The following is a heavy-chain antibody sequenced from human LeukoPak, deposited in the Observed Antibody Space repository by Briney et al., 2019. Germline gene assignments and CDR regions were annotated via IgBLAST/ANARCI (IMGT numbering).Heavy chain of an antibody. D-gene: IGHD3-10*01. CDR1: GYIFTTYW. Sequence: GESLKISCKGSGYIFTTYWIGWVRQMPGKGLEWMGIIYPGDSDTRYSPSFQGQVTISADKSISTAYLQWSSLKASDTAMYYCARLVLWFGEFPNWFDPWGQGTLVTVSS. CDR3: ARLVLWFGEFPNWFDP. J-gene: IGHJ5*02. V-gene: IGHV5-51*01. CDR2: IYPGDSDT.